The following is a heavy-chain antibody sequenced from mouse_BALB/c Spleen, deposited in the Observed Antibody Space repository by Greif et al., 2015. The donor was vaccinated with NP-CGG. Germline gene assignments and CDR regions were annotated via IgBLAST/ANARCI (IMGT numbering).Heavy chain of an antibody. V-gene: IGHV7-3*02. J-gene: IGHJ3*01. CDR1: GFTFTDYY. Sequence: EVQLVESGGGLVQPGGSLRLSCATSGFTFTDYYMSWVRQPPGKALEWLGFIRNKANGYTTEYSASVKGRFAISRDNSQSILYLQMNTLRAEDSASYYCARGPGTWFAYWGQGTLVTVSA. CDR2: IRNKANGYTT. CDR3: ARGPGTWFAY.